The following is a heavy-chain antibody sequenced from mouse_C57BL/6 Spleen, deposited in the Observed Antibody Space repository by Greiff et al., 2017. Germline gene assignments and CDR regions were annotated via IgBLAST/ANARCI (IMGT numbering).Heavy chain of an antibody. CDR3: SRGDDYENYAMDY. CDR2: INPSYGTT. Sequence: VQLQQSGPELVKPGASVKISCKASGYSFTDYNMNWVKQSNGKSLEWIGVINPSYGTTSYNQKFKGKATLTVDQSSSTAYMQLHSLTSEDSAVYYCSRGDDYENYAMDYWGQGTSVTVSS. CDR1: GYSFTDYN. V-gene: IGHV1-39*01. D-gene: IGHD2-4*01. J-gene: IGHJ4*01.